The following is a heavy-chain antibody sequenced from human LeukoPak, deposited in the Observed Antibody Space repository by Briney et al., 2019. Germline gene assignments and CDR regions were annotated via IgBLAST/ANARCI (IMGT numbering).Heavy chain of an antibody. Sequence: SETLSLTCTVSGGSISSYYWSWIRQPPGKGLEWIGYIYYSGSTNYNPSLKSRVTISVDTSKNQFSLKLSSVTAADTAVYYCVAMTNDAFDIWGQGTMVTVSS. CDR2: IYYSGST. D-gene: IGHD2-2*01. CDR1: GGSISSYY. CDR3: VAMTNDAFDI. J-gene: IGHJ3*02. V-gene: IGHV4-59*08.